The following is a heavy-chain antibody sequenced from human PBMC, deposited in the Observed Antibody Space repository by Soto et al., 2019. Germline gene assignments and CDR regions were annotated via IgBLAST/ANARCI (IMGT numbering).Heavy chain of an antibody. CDR1: GFTFNTYS. D-gene: IGHD3-9*01. Sequence: QVQLEESGGGVVQPGRSRRLSCEASGFTFNTYSMHWVRQPRGKGLAFLAAIWYDGTQKYYADSVKGLFIISRDNSKKTLSLEMNSLRAEDPAVYYCARDGGTKLTGLCHLYPCGHGTLVTVSS. J-gene: IGHJ5*02. CDR3: ARDGGTKLTGLCHLYP. V-gene: IGHV3-33*01. CDR2: IWYDGTQK.